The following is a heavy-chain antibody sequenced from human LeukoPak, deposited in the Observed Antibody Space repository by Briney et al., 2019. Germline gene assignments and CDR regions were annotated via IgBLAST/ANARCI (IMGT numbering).Heavy chain of an antibody. V-gene: IGHV5-51*01. J-gene: IGHJ4*02. CDR2: IYPGDSET. CDR1: GYRSTSHW. Sequence: GESLKISCQASGYRSTSHWIGWVRQMPGKGLEWMGIIYPGDSETRYSPSLQGQVTISADTSINTAYLQWTSLRASDTAMYYCARQDPYCGGDCSLFDSWGQGTLVTVSS. CDR3: ARQDPYCGGDCSLFDS. D-gene: IGHD2-21*02.